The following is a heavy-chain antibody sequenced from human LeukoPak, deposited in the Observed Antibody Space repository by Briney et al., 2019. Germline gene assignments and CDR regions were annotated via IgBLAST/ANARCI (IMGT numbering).Heavy chain of an antibody. J-gene: IGHJ4*02. Sequence: QPGGSLRLSCAASGLTFSTSEMSWVRQAPGKGLEWVSYISSTGTPIFYADSVKGRFTISRDNARNSLFLQMNSLKVDDTAVYYCAKDLTKIAAYYYDSSGYPLDYWRQGTLVTVSS. V-gene: IGHV3-48*03. D-gene: IGHD3-22*01. CDR1: GLTFSTSE. CDR2: ISSTGTPI. CDR3: AKDLTKIAAYYYDSSGYPLDY.